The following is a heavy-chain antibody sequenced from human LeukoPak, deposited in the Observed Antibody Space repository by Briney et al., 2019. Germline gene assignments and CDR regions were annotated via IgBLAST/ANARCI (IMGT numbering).Heavy chain of an antibody. CDR1: GFTFSSYA. CDR3: ARSGYSGYSFDP. D-gene: IGHD5-12*01. CDR2: ISYDGSNK. V-gene: IGHV3-30*04. Sequence: QPGRSLRLSCAASGFTFSSYAMHWVRQAPGKGLEWVAVISYDGSNKYYADSVKGRFTISRDNSKNMLYLQMNRLRAEDTAVYYCARSGYSGYSFDPWGQGTLVTVSS. J-gene: IGHJ5*02.